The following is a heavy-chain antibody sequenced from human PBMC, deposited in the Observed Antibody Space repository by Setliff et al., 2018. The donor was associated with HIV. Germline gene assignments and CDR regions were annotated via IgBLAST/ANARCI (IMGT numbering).Heavy chain of an antibody. Sequence: ASVKVSCKVSGDTLTELSIHWVRQAPGKGLEWMGGFDPEGGETVYAQKFQGRVTMTEDTSADTAFMELSSLISEDTAMYYCATIRGYYYDSSGQEYFQHWGHGTRVTVSS. V-gene: IGHV1-24*01. CDR1: GDTLTELS. J-gene: IGHJ1*01. CDR3: ATIRGYYYDSSGQEYFQH. CDR2: FDPEGGET. D-gene: IGHD3-22*01.